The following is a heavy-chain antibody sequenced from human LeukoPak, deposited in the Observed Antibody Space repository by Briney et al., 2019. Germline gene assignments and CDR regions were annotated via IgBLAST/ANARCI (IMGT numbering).Heavy chain of an antibody. CDR1: GFTFSYFW. CDR3: ARDSVGATPFDY. V-gene: IGHV3-7*05. D-gene: IGHD1-26*01. CDR2: INLDGTEN. Sequence: PGGSLRLSCAASGFTFSYFWMSWVRQAPGKGLEWVANINLDGTENHYVDSVKGRFTISRDNARKSLYLQMNSLRAEDTAVYYCARDSVGATPFDYWGQGTLVTVSS. J-gene: IGHJ4*02.